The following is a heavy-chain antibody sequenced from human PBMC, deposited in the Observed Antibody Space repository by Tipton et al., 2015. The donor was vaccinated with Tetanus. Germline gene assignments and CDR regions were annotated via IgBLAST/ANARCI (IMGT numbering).Heavy chain of an antibody. J-gene: IGHJ6*02. V-gene: IGHV3-33*01. CDR2: LWFDGGDE. D-gene: IGHD2-15*01. CDR3: ARELDCSGGGCYSYGLDV. CDR1: GFTFRSYG. Sequence: SLRLSCAASGFTFRSYGMHWVRQAPGKRLEWVAVLWFDGGDEYYADSVKGRFTISRDNSKNTVYLQMNSLRAEDTAVYYCARELDCSGGGCYSYGLDVWGQGTTVTVSS.